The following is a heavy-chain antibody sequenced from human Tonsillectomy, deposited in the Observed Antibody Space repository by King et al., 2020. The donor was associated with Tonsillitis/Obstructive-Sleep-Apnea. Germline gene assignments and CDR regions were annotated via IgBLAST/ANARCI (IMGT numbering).Heavy chain of an antibody. CDR1: GGSFSGYY. J-gene: IGHJ4*02. CDR3: ARDSTLITILPEKFFDY. Sequence: VQLQQWGAGLLKPSETLSLTCAVYGGSFSGYYWSWIRQPPGKGLEWIGEINHSGSTNYNPSLKSRVTISVDTSKNQFSLKLSSVTAADTAVYYCARDSTLITILPEKFFDYWGQGTLVTVSS. D-gene: IGHD3-3*01. CDR2: INHSGST. V-gene: IGHV4-34*01.